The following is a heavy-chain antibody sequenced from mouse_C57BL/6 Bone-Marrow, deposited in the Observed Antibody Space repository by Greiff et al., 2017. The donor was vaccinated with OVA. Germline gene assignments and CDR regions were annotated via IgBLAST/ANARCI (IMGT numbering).Heavy chain of an antibody. Sequence: EVQLQQSGPELVKPGASVKISCKASGYSFTDYNMNWVKQSNGKSLEWIGVINPNYGTTSYNQKFKGKATLTVDKSYSTAYMQLNSLTSEDSAVYYCACYYGSSYRYFDVWGTGTTVTVSS. CDR3: ACYYGSSYRYFDV. J-gene: IGHJ1*03. CDR1: GYSFTDYN. CDR2: INPNYGTT. V-gene: IGHV1-39*01. D-gene: IGHD1-1*01.